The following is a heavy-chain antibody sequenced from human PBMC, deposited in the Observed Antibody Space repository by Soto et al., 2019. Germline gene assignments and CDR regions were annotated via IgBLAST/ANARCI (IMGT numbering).Heavy chain of an antibody. Sequence: EVPLWESGGGLVQPGGSLRLSCAASGFTFSTYAMSWVRHPPGKGLEWVSIVSDGGSDAFYADSVKGRFAISRDDSKNTLYRQMNSPTAEDTAVYYSAKHFVNGAVDYWGQGTPVTVSS. CDR3: AKHFVNGAVDY. CDR2: VSDGGSDA. CDR1: GFTFSTYA. D-gene: IGHD3-10*01. V-gene: IGHV3-23*01. J-gene: IGHJ4*02.